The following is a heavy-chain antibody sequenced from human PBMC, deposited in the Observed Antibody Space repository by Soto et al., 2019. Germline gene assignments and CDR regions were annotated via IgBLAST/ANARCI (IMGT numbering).Heavy chain of an antibody. CDR1: GYTFTSYA. CDR2: INAGNGNT. Sequence: ASVKVSCKASGYTFTSYAMHWVRQAPGQRLEWMGWINAGNGNTKYSQKFQGRVTITRDTSASTAYMELSSLRSEDTAVYYCARDPYCTNGVCYHNWFDPWGQGTLVTVS. J-gene: IGHJ5*02. D-gene: IGHD2-8*01. CDR3: ARDPYCTNGVCYHNWFDP. V-gene: IGHV1-3*01.